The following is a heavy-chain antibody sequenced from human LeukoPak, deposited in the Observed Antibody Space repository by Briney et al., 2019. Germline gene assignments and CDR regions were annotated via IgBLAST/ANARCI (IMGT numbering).Heavy chain of an antibody. CDR2: ISSSSSYI. J-gene: IGHJ4*02. V-gene: IGHV3-21*01. CDR3: AREYCSSTSCSTYYFDY. D-gene: IGHD2-2*02. CDR1: GFTFSSYS. Sequence: GGSLRLSCAASGFTFSSYSMNWVRQAPGKGLEWVSSISSSSSYIYYADSVKGRFTISRDNAKNSLYLQMNSLRAEDTAVYYCAREYCSSTSCSTYYFDYWGQGTLVTVSS.